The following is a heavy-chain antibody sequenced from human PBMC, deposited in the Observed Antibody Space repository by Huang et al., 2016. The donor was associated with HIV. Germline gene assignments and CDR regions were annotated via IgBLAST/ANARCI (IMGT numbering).Heavy chain of an antibody. J-gene: IGHJ5*02. Sequence: EVQLVESGGGLVQPGGSLRLSCAAFGFTFRNYWLGWVRQAPGKWLEGVANITQDGSETYYVDSVKGRFTISRDNAKNSLYLQMNSLRAEDTAVYYCASQPGPWGQGTLVTVSS. CDR3: ASQPGP. V-gene: IGHV3-7*01. CDR1: GFTFRNYW. CDR2: ITQDGSET.